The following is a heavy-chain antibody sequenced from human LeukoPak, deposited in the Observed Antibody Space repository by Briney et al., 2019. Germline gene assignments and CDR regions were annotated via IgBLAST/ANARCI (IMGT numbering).Heavy chain of an antibody. CDR3: ARDCSGGSCYSGIDY. J-gene: IGHJ4*02. CDR2: INHSGST. Sequence: SETLSLTCAVYGGSFSGYYWSWIRQPPGKWLEWIGEINHSGSTNYNPSLKSRVTISVDTSKNQFSLKLSSVTAADTAVYYCARDCSGGSCYSGIDYWGQGTLVTVSS. CDR1: GGSFSGYY. V-gene: IGHV4-34*01. D-gene: IGHD2-15*01.